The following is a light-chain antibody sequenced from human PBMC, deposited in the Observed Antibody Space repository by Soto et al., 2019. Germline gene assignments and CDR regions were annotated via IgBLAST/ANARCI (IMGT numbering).Light chain of an antibody. CDR3: QQANRLPIT. J-gene: IGKJ5*01. CDR2: AAS. Sequence: DLQMTQSPSSVSASVGDRVTITCLASQDIGGWLAWYQQKPGKAPNLLIYAASTLQSGVSSRFRGSGSGTEFTLTISSLQPEDFATYFCQQANRLPITFGQGTRLEI. V-gene: IGKV1-12*01. CDR1: QDIGGW.